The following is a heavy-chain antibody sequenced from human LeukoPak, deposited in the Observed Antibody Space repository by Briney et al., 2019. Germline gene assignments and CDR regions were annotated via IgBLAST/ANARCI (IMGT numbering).Heavy chain of an antibody. J-gene: IGHJ6*03. D-gene: IGHD3-16*01. V-gene: IGHV3-30*02. Sequence: PGGSLRLSCAASGFTFSAYSMHWVRQAPGKGLEWVAFMMYDGTSKYYADSVKGRFTISRDNSKNTLYLQMNSLRAEDTAVYYCARRGSYYMDVWGKGTTVTVSS. CDR1: GFTFSAYS. CDR3: ARRGSYYMDV. CDR2: MMYDGTSK.